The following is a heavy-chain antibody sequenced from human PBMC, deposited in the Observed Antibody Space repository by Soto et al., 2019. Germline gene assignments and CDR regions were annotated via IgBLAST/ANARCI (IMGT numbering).Heavy chain of an antibody. CDR3: AMAYMGYSLYYYGMDV. J-gene: IGHJ6*02. V-gene: IGHV5-51*01. Sequence: GDSLKISCKGSGYSFTSYWIGWVRQMPGKGLEWMGIIYPGDSDTRYSPSFQGQVTISADKSISTAYLQWSSLKASDTAMYCCAMAYMGYSLYYYGMDVWGQGTTVTVSS. D-gene: IGHD4-4*01. CDR2: IYPGDSDT. CDR1: GYSFTSYW.